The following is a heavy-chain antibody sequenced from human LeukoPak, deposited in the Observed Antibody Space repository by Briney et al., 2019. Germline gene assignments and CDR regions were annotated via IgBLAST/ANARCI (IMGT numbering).Heavy chain of an antibody. V-gene: IGHV3-21*05. J-gene: IGHJ4*02. Sequence: PGGSLRLSCAASGFTFSNYGMNWVRQTPGKGLEWVSYISGGSHDTSYADSVKGRFTISRDNAKNALYLQMNSLRAEDTAVYYCARGERTSSDEAYWGQGTLVTVSS. D-gene: IGHD6-25*01. CDR3: ARGERTSSDEAY. CDR2: ISGGSHDT. CDR1: GFTFSNYG.